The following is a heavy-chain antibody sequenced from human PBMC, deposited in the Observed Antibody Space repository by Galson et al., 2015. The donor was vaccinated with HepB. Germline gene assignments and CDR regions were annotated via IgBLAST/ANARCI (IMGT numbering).Heavy chain of an antibody. CDR3: AKDADSPPAVDY. CDR2: ISGSGGST. Sequence: SLRLSCAASGFTFSSYAMSWVRQAPGKGLEWVSGISGSGGSTYYADSVKGRFTISRGNSKNTLYLQMNSLRAEDTAVYYCAKDADSPPAVDYWGQGTLVTVSS. V-gene: IGHV3-23*01. J-gene: IGHJ4*02. D-gene: IGHD2-15*01. CDR1: GFTFSSYA.